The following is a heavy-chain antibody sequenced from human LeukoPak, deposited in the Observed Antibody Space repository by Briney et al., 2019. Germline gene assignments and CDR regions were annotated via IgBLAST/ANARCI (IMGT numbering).Heavy chain of an antibody. CDR2: IFHSGST. CDR1: GGSIKSHF. CDR3: ARLSGYDWESFYDY. Sequence: MPSETLSLTCTVPGGSIKSHFWSWVRQPPGKRLEWIGYIFHSGSTNYNPPLKSRVTISVDTSKNQFSLRLTSVTAADTAVYYCARLSGYDWESFYDYRGQGTLVTVSS. J-gene: IGHJ4*02. D-gene: IGHD5-12*01. V-gene: IGHV4-59*11.